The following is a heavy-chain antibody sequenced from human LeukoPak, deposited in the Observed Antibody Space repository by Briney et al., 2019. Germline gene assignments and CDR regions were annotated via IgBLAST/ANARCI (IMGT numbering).Heavy chain of an antibody. V-gene: IGHV4-28*01. D-gene: IGHD3-22*01. CDR2: ICYSGST. CDR1: GYSISSSNW. J-gene: IGHJ3*02. CDR3: ARTYYYDSSGYYFPGAFDI. Sequence: PSDTLSLTCAVSGYSISSSNWWGWIRQHPGKGLEWIGYICYSGSTYYNPSLKSRVTMSVDTSKNQFSLKLSSVTAVYTALYYCARTYYYDSSGYYFPGAFDIWVQGTMVTVSS.